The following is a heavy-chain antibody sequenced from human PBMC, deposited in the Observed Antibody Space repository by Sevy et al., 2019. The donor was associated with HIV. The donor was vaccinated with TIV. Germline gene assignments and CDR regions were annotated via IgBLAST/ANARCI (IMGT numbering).Heavy chain of an antibody. V-gene: IGHV3-30-3*01. CDR2: ISYEGTET. CDR1: GFAFSTHA. Sequence: GGSLRLSCAASGFAFSTHAMHWVRQAPGKGLEWVAVISYEGTETFYAASVEGRFTISRDNSKNMLSLQINSLKPEDTAVYYCARDGGYSTQWYPLCWGHGTLVTVSS. D-gene: IGHD1-26*01. CDR3: ARDGGYSTQWYPLC. J-gene: IGHJ4*01.